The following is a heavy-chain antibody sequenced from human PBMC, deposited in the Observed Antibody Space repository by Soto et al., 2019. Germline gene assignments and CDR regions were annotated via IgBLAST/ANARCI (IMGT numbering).Heavy chain of an antibody. J-gene: IGHJ4*02. CDR1: GFTFSSYW. Sequence: GGSLRLSCAASGFTFSSYWMSWVRQAPGKGLEWVSSISSSSSYIYYADSVKGRFTISRDNAKNSLYLQMNSLRAEDTAVYYCARVFNPYYYDSSGYPDYWGQGTLVTVSS. D-gene: IGHD3-22*01. CDR3: ARVFNPYYYDSSGYPDY. V-gene: IGHV3-21*01. CDR2: ISSSSSYI.